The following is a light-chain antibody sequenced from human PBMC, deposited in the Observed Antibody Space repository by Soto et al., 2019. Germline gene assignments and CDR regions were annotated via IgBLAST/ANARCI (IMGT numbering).Light chain of an antibody. CDR2: KAS. CDR1: QSISSW. V-gene: IGKV1-5*03. Sequence: DIQMTQSPSTLSASVGDRVTITCRASQSISSWLAWYQQKPGKAPKLLIYKASSLESGVPSRFSGSGSGTDFTLTISSLQPDDFAAYYCQQYNSYPYTFGQGTKLESK. CDR3: QQYNSYPYT. J-gene: IGKJ2*01.